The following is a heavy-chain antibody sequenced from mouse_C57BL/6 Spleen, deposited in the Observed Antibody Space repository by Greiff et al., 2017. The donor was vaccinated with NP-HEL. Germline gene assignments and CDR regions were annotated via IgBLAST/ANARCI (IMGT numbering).Heavy chain of an antibody. CDR1: GYTFTSYG. CDR3: ARGYYSNYIYYFDY. J-gene: IGHJ2*01. D-gene: IGHD2-5*01. Sequence: QVQLKESGAELARPGASVKLSCKASGYTFTSYGISWVKQRTGQGLEWIGEIYPRSGNTYYNEKFKGKATLTADKSSSTAYMELRSLTSEDSAVYFCARGYYSNYIYYFDYWGQGTTLTVSS. V-gene: IGHV1-81*01. CDR2: IYPRSGNT.